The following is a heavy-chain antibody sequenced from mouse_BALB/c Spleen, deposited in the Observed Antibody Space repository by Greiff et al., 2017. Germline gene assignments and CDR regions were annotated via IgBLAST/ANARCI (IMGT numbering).Heavy chain of an antibody. J-gene: IGHJ2*01. CDR2: ISYSGST. V-gene: IGHV3-2*02. Sequence: EVQLQESGPGLVKPSQSLSLTCTVTGYSITSDYAWNWIRQFPGNKLEWMGYISYSGSTSYNPSLKSRISITRDTSKNQFFLQLNSVTTEDTATYYCARVLRRYFDYWGQGTTLTVSS. CDR1: GYSITSDYA. D-gene: IGHD1-1*01. CDR3: ARVLRRYFDY.